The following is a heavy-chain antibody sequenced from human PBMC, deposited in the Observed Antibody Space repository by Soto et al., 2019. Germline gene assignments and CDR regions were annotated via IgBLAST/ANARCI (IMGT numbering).Heavy chain of an antibody. CDR2: IYYSGTT. CDR3: AGGPNWNNYYYGLDV. J-gene: IGHJ6*02. CDR1: GGSVSSATYY. D-gene: IGHD1-20*01. V-gene: IGHV4-61*01. Sequence: QVQLQESGPGLVKPSETLSLTCSVSGGSVSSATYYWNWIRQPPGKGLEWIGNIYYSGTTNYNPSLKSRVTMSVDTSKNQFSLKLTSVTAADTAVYYCAGGPNWNNYYYGLDVWGQGTSVTVSS.